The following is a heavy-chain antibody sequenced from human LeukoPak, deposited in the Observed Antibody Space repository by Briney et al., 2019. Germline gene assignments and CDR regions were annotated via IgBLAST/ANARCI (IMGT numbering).Heavy chain of an antibody. V-gene: IGHV3-20*04. CDR2: IKWHGANI. D-gene: IGHD2-15*01. Sequence: GGSLRLSCAASGFTFGDYGMSWVRQGPGKGLEWVSGIKWHGANISYADSVRGRFTIFRDDAKNSLYLQMNSLRAEDTAFYYCARGYCSGNTCYFFDYWGQGTLVTVSS. J-gene: IGHJ4*02. CDR1: GFTFGDYG. CDR3: ARGYCSGNTCYFFDY.